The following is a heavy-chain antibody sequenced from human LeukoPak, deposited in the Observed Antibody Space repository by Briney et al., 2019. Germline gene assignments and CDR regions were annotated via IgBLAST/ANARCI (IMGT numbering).Heavy chain of an antibody. Sequence: ESSETLSLTCTVSGYSISSSYYWGWIRQPPGKGLEWIGSIYYSGSTYYNPSLKSRVTISVDTSKNQFSLKLSSVTAADTAVYYCASPTGAARWTNYFDYWGQGTLVTVSS. CDR3: ASPTGAARWTNYFDY. D-gene: IGHD6-6*01. CDR2: IYYSGST. J-gene: IGHJ4*02. V-gene: IGHV4-38-2*02. CDR1: GYSISSSYY.